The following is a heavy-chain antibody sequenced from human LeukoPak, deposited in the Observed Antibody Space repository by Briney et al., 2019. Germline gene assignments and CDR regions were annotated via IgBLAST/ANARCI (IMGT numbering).Heavy chain of an antibody. Sequence: GGSLRLTCAASGFTFNYYAMTWVRPAPGQGLESVSAISPTGTDTYYADSVKGRLTISRDNSKNTLYLQMSSLRAEDSAVYYCAKRGGYETMAAFDYWGQGTLVTVSS. CDR3: AKRGGYETMAAFDY. J-gene: IGHJ4*02. V-gene: IGHV3-23*01. CDR2: ISPTGTDT. CDR1: GFTFNYYA. D-gene: IGHD3-10*01.